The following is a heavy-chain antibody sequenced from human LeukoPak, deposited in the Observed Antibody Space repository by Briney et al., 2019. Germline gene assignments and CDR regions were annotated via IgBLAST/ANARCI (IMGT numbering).Heavy chain of an antibody. CDR1: GFTFSSYG. Sequence: GGSLRLSCAASGFTFSSYGMHWVRQAPGKGLEWVTFIQYDGSDKFYADSVKGRFTISRDNSKNTLYLQMNSLRAEDTAVYYCAKGAYYYDSSGQYYFDYWGQGTLVTVSS. V-gene: IGHV3-30*02. J-gene: IGHJ4*02. D-gene: IGHD3-22*01. CDR2: IQYDGSDK. CDR3: AKGAYYYDSSGQYYFDY.